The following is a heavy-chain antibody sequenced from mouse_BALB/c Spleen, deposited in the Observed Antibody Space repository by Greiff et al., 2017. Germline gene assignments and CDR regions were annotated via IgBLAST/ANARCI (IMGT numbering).Heavy chain of an antibody. D-gene: IGHD1-1*01. J-gene: IGHJ4*01. Sequence: VLLQQSGPGLVAPSQSLSITCTVSGFSLTSYGVHWVRQPPGKGLEWLGVIWAGGSTNYNSALMSRLSISKDNSKSQVFLKMNSLQTDDTAMYYCARDIATTVVAKAMDYWGQGTSVTVSS. V-gene: IGHV2-9*02. CDR2: IWAGGST. CDR3: ARDIATTVVAKAMDY. CDR1: GFSLTSYG.